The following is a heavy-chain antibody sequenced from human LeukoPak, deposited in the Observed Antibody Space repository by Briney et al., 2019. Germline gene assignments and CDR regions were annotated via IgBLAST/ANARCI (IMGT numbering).Heavy chain of an antibody. J-gene: IGHJ4*02. D-gene: IGHD6-13*01. CDR3: ARANGYSSSHGIDY. CDR2: INPNSGGT. CDR1: GYTFTGYY. V-gene: IGHV1-2*04. Sequence: PGGSLRLSCAASGYTFTGYYMHWVRQAPGQGLEWMGWINPNSGGTNYAQKFQGWVTMTRDTSISTAYMELSRLRSDDTAVYYCARANGYSSSHGIDYWGQGTLVTVSS.